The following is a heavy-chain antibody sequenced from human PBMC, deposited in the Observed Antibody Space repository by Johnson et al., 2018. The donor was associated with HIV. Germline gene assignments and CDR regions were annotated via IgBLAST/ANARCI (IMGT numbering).Heavy chain of an antibody. D-gene: IGHD1-26*01. J-gene: IGHJ3*02. Sequence: VQLVESGGGVVQPGGSLRLSCAASGFTFTSYGMHWVRQAPGTGLEWVAVIPYDGSNRYYADSVKGRFTISRDNFRNTLDLQMNSLRAEDTAVYYCARGGSGSWLDAFDIWGQGTMVTVSS. CDR2: IPYDGSNR. CDR1: GFTFTSYG. CDR3: ARGGSGSWLDAFDI. V-gene: IGHV3-33*01.